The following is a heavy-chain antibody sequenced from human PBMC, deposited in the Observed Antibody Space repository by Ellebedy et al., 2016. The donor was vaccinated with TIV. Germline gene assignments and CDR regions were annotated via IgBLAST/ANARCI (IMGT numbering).Heavy chain of an antibody. CDR1: GFTFDDYA. V-gene: IGHV3-9*01. CDR2: ISWNSGSI. J-gene: IGHJ6*02. CDR3: AKDIAWELLYGMDV. Sequence: GGSLRLSCAASGFTFDDYAMHWVRQAPGKGLEWVSGISWNSGSIGYADSVKGRFTISRDNAKNSLYLQMNSLSAEDTALYYCAKDIAWELLYGMDVWGQGTTVTVSS. D-gene: IGHD1-26*01.